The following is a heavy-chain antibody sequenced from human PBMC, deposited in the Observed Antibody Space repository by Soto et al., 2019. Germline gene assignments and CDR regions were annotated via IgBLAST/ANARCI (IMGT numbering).Heavy chain of an antibody. V-gene: IGHV4-30-4*01. Sequence: KASETLSLTCTVSGDSISSADYYWSWIRQTPGKGLEWIGHIFYSGTTYYNPSLKSRLTISVDTSKNHFSLRLTSVTAADTAVYYCARDLWVEPELYYYGMDVWGQGTPVTVSS. CDR1: GDSISSADYY. J-gene: IGHJ6*02. CDR3: ARDLWVEPELYYYGMDV. CDR2: IFYSGTT. D-gene: IGHD1-1*01.